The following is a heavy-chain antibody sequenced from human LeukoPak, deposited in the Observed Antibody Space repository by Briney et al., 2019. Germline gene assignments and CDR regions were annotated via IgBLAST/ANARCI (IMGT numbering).Heavy chain of an antibody. D-gene: IGHD2-15*01. CDR2: ISYDGSDK. CDR3: AKGGNIVVVVAATPLFDY. J-gene: IGHJ4*02. V-gene: IGHV3-30*18. Sequence: SGGSLRLSCAASRFTISSYGMHWVRQAPGKGLEWVAVISYDGSDKYYADSVKGRFTISRDNSKNTLYLQMNSLRAEDTAVYYCAKGGNIVVVVAATPLFDYWGQGTLVTVSS. CDR1: RFTISSYG.